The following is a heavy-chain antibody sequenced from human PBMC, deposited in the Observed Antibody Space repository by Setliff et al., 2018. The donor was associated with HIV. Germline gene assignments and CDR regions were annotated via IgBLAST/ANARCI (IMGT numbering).Heavy chain of an antibody. Sequence: GASVKVSCKASGYTFTSYYMHWVRQAPGQRLEWMGWINGGNGNTKYSQKFQGRVIITRDTSASTAYMELSSLRSEDTAMYYCARETGYCTTISCYELEVWGQGTLVTVSS. CDR3: ARETGYCTTISCYELEV. D-gene: IGHD2-2*01. CDR2: INGGNGNT. V-gene: IGHV1-3*01. J-gene: IGHJ4*02. CDR1: GYTFTSYY.